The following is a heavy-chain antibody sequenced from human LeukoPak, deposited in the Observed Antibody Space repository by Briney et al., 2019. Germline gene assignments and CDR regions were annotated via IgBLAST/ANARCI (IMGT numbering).Heavy chain of an antibody. CDR3: AKDATILDNWFDP. D-gene: IGHD3-9*01. CDR1: GFTFSTYG. Sequence: GGSLRLSCPASGFTFSTYGMSWVRQAPGKGLEWVSAISGSGGSTYYADSVKGRFTISRDNSKNTLYLQMNSLRAEDTAVYYCAKDATILDNWFDPWGQGTLVTVSS. J-gene: IGHJ5*02. V-gene: IGHV3-23*01. CDR2: ISGSGGST.